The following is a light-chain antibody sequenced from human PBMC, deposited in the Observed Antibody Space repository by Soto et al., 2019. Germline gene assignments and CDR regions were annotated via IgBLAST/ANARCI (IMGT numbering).Light chain of an antibody. J-gene: IGKJ1*01. CDR2: DAS. V-gene: IGKV1-5*01. CDR1: QSISNL. CDR3: QQYNSYSSWT. Sequence: DIQMTQSPSTLSASVGDRVTIACRASQSISNLLAWYQQRPGKAPQLLMYDASRLQGGVPSRFSGSGSGTEFTLTISSLQPDDFATYYCQQYNSYSSWTFGQGTKVDIK.